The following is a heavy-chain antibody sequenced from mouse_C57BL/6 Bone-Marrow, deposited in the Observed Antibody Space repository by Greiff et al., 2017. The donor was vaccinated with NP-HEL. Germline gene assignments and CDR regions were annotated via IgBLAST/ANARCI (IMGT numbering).Heavy chain of an antibody. J-gene: IGHJ1*03. CDR1: GYTFTSYW. V-gene: IGHV1-69*01. Sequence: QVQLQQPGAELVMPGASVKLSCKASGYTFTSYWMHWVKQRPGQGLEWIGEIDPSDSYTNYNQKFKGKSTLTVDKSSSTAYMQLSSLTSEYSTVYYCTRGASTSGYFADWGTGTTVTVSS. CDR3: TRGASTSGYFAD. CDR2: IDPSDSYT. D-gene: IGHD5-1*01.